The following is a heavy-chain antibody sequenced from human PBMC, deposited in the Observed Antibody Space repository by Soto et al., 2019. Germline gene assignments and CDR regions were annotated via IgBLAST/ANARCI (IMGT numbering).Heavy chain of an antibody. D-gene: IGHD6-19*01. V-gene: IGHV3-72*01. CDR3: AMLGGWSGGSSGMDV. J-gene: IGHJ6*02. CDR2: IRRKANSYTT. CDR1: GLIFSDYH. Sequence: EVQLVESGGGLVQPGGSLRLSCAASGLIFSDYHMDWVRQAPGKGLEWVGRIRRKANSYTTEYAASVKGRFTISRDDSKNSLYLQMNSRKSEATAVYYCAMLGGWSGGSSGMDVWGQGTTVTVS.